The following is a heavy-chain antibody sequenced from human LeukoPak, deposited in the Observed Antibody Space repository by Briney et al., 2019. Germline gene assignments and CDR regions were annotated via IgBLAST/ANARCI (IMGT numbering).Heavy chain of an antibody. CDR2: ICSVGSNK. J-gene: IGHJ5*02. Sequence: RRSLRLSCAASGFTLSSYGMHWVRQAPSKGLEWVAVICSVGSNKYYADSVKGRFTISRDNSKNTLYLQMTSLRAEDTAVYYGARETIAATGEVWFDPWGQGTLV. CDR1: GFTLSSYG. CDR3: ARETIAATGEVWFDP. D-gene: IGHD6-13*01. V-gene: IGHV3-33*01.